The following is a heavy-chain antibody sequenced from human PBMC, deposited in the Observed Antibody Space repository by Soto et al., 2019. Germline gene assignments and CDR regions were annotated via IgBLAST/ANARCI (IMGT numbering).Heavy chain of an antibody. D-gene: IGHD6-19*01. CDR2: IYHSGST. Sequence: QVQLQESGPGLVKPSGTLSLTCAVSGGSISSSNWWSWVRQPPGKGLEWIGQIYHSGSTNYNPSLKGRVTISVDKSKNQFSLKLSSVTAADTALYYCPRRIAVTINWFDPGGQGTLVTVSS. CDR1: GGSISSSNW. CDR3: PRRIAVTINWFDP. J-gene: IGHJ5*02. V-gene: IGHV4-4*02.